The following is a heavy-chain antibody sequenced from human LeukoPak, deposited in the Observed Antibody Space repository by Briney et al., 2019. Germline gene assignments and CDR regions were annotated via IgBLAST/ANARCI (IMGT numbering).Heavy chain of an antibody. V-gene: IGHV1-46*01. CDR1: GYTFTSYY. Sequence: ASVKVSCKASGYTFTSYYMHWVRQAPGQGLEWMGIINASGGSTAYAQKLQGRVTMSRDTSTSTVYMELSSLRSEDTAVYYCAGSSHQRNWFDPWGQGTLVIVSS. D-gene: IGHD1-26*01. CDR2: INASGGST. CDR3: AGSSHQRNWFDP. J-gene: IGHJ5*02.